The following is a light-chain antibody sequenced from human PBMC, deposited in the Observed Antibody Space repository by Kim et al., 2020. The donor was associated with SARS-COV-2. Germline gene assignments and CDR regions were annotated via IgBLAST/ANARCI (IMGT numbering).Light chain of an antibody. V-gene: IGLV6-57*01. J-gene: IGLJ3*02. CDR1: SGSIASNY. Sequence: GKTVTISCTRSSGSIASNYVQWYQQRPGSSPTTVIYEDNQRPSGVPDRFSGSIDSSSNSASLTISGLKTEEEADYYCQSYDSSNQVFGGGTQLTVL. CDR3: QSYDSSNQV. CDR2: EDN.